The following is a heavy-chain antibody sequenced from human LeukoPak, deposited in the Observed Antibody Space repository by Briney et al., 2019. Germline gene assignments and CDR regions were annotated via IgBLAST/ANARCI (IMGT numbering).Heavy chain of an antibody. Sequence: PGGSLRLSCAASGFTFSSYSMNWVRQAPGKGLEWVSYISSSSSSIKYADSVKGRFTISRDNPKNSLYLQMNSLRAEDTAVYYCVDLNTPLWGQGTLVTVSS. D-gene: IGHD2-15*01. V-gene: IGHV3-48*04. J-gene: IGHJ4*02. CDR1: GFTFSSYS. CDR2: ISSSSSSI. CDR3: VDLNTPL.